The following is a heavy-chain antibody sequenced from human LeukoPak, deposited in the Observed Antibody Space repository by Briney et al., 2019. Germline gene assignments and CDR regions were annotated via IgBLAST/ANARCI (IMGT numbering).Heavy chain of an antibody. Sequence: LPGGSLRLSCAASGFTVSSNYMSWVRRAPGKGLEWVSVIYSGGSTYYADSVKGRFTISRDNSKNTLYLQMNSLRAEDTAVYYCARDRSHYDFWSGYTGGPMDVWGQGTTVTVSS. CDR1: GFTVSSNY. CDR3: ARDRSHYDFWSGYTGGPMDV. J-gene: IGHJ6*02. D-gene: IGHD3-3*01. CDR2: IYSGGST. V-gene: IGHV3-66*01.